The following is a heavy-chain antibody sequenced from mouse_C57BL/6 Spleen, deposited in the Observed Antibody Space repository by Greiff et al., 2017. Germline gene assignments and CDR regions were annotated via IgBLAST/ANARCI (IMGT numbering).Heavy chain of an antibody. CDR1: GFSLTSYG. CDR2: IWRGGNT. D-gene: IGHD2-4*01. Sequence: QVQLKESGPGLVQPSQSLSLTCTVSGFSLTSYGVHWVRQSPGKGLEWLGVIWRGGNTAYNAAFMSRLSITQDNSKSQVFFKMNSLQADDTAIYYWAKRNYDYDGFAYWGQGTLVTVSA. V-gene: IGHV2-5*01. CDR3: AKRNYDYDGFAY. J-gene: IGHJ3*01.